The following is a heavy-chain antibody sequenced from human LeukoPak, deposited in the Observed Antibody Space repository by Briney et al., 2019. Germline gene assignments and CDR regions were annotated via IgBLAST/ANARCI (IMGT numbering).Heavy chain of an antibody. CDR2: INPNSGGT. V-gene: IGHV1-2*02. CDR3: ASLSQFDVKSDAFDI. CDR1: GYTFTGYY. J-gene: IGHJ3*02. D-gene: IGHD3-10*02. Sequence: ASVKVSCKASGYTFTGYYMHWVRQAPGQGLEWMGWINPNSGGTNYAQKFQGRVTMTRDTSISTAYMELSRLRSDDTAVYYCASLSQFDVKSDAFDIWGQGTMVTVPS.